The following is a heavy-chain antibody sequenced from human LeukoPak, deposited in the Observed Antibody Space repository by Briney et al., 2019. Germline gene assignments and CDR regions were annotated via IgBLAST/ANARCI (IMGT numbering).Heavy chain of an antibody. CDR2: INHSGST. D-gene: IGHD3-16*01. J-gene: IGHJ4*02. Sequence: SETLSLTCAVYGGSFSGYYWSWIRQPPGKGLEWIGEINHSGSTNYNPSLKSRVTISVDTSKNQFSLKLSSVTAADTAVYYCARVKRRYYFDYWGQGTLVTVSS. V-gene: IGHV4-34*01. CDR3: ARVKRRYYFDY. CDR1: GGSFSGYY.